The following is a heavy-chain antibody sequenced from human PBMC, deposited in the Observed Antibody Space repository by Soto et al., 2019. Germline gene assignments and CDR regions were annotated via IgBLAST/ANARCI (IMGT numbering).Heavy chain of an antibody. J-gene: IGHJ4*02. CDR3: ARGVLYYYDSSGSNSQTFDY. V-gene: IGHV3-30-3*01. Sequence: LRLSCAASGFTFSSYAMHWVRQAPGKGLEWVAVISYDGSNKYYADSVKGRFTISRDNSKNTLYLQMNSLRAEDTAVYYCARGVLYYYDSSGSNSQTFDYWGQGTLVTVSS. D-gene: IGHD3-22*01. CDR2: ISYDGSNK. CDR1: GFTFSSYA.